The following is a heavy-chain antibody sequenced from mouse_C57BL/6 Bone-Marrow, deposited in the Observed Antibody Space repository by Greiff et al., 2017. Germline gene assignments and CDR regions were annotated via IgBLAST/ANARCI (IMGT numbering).Heavy chain of an antibody. CDR2: INSDGGST. Sequence: EVQRVESGGGLVQPGESLKLSCESNEYEFPSHDMSWVRKTPEKRLELVAAINSDGGSTYYPDTMERRFIITRDNTKKTLYLQMSSLRSEDTALYYCARHATVVAHYAMDYWGQGTSVTVSS. D-gene: IGHD1-1*01. CDR3: ARHATVVAHYAMDY. V-gene: IGHV5-2*01. J-gene: IGHJ4*01. CDR1: EYEFPSHD.